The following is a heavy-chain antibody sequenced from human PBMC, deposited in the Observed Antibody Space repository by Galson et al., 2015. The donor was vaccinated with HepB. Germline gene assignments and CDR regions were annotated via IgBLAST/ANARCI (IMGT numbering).Heavy chain of an antibody. J-gene: IGHJ4*02. V-gene: IGHV4-59*01. CDR1: GGSISSNY. CDR3: ATSGYSSGARY. D-gene: IGHD6-19*01. Sequence: LTCTASGGSISSNYWSWIRQPPGKGLEWIGYIYYSGSTNYNPSLKSRVTISVDTSKNQFSLKLSSVTAADTAVYYCATSGYSSGARYWGQGTLVTVSS. CDR2: IYYSGST.